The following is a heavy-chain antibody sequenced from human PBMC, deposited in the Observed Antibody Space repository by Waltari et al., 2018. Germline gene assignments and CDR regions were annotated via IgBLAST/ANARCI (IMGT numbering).Heavy chain of an antibody. V-gene: IGHV4-4*02. D-gene: IGHD2-15*01. Sequence: QLQESGPGLVKPSGTLSLICAVSGDSMSSIHWWSWVRQPPGKGLEWIGQVHGSGKTNYNPSFASRVTVSLDTSTYHIALKVTSATAADTALYYCARDRGKGLYLDTWGRGILVTVSP. CDR1: GDSMSSIHW. J-gene: IGHJ4*02. CDR2: VHGSGKT. CDR3: ARDRGKGLYLDT.